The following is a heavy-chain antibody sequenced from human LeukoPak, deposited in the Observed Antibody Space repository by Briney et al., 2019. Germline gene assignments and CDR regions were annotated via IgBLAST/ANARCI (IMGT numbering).Heavy chain of an antibody. V-gene: IGHV3-11*06. J-gene: IGHJ4*02. D-gene: IGHD3-9*01. CDR3: ASMGGRLRYFDWLLPFDY. Sequence: GGSLRLSCAASGFTFSDYYMSWIRQARGKGLEWVSYISSSSSYTNHADSVKGRFAISRDNAKNSLYLQMNSLRAEDTAVYYCASMGGRLRYFDWLLPFDYWGQGTLVTVSS. CDR1: GFTFSDYY. CDR2: ISSSSSYT.